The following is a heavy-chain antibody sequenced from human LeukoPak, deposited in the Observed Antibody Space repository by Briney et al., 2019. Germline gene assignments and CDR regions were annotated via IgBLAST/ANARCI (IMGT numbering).Heavy chain of an antibody. V-gene: IGHV1-24*01. CDR2: FDPEDGET. CDR3: ARVKYNWNDIFENWFDP. Sequence: ASVKVSCKGSGYTLTELSMHWVRQAPGKGLEWMGGFDPEDGETIYAQKFQGRVTMTEDTSTDTAYMELSSLRSEDTAVYYCARVKYNWNDIFENWFDPWGQGTLVTVSS. J-gene: IGHJ5*02. CDR1: GYTLTELS. D-gene: IGHD1-1*01.